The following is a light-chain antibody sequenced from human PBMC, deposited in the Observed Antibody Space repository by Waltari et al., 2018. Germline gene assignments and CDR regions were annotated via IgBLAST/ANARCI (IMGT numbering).Light chain of an antibody. Sequence: QSALAQPDSVSGSPGQSITISCTGTSSDVGGNNFVSWYQQHPGKAPKLIIFDVRPRPSGVSNRCSASKSGNTASLTMSGLQAEDEADYYGNSYTSSDTPDVVGTGTKVIVL. V-gene: IGLV2-14*03. CDR1: SSDVGGNNF. J-gene: IGLJ1*01. CDR2: DVR. CDR3: NSYTSSDTPDV.